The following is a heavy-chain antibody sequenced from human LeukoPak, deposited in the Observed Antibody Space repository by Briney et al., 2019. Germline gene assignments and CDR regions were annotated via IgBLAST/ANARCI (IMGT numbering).Heavy chain of an antibody. Sequence: ASVKVSCKASGYTFTSYYMHWVRQAPGQGLEWMGIINPSGGSTSYAQKLQGRVTVTTDTSTSTAYMELRSLRSDDTAVYYCARDSYDSSGYYFNLYYFDYWGQGTLVTVSS. J-gene: IGHJ4*02. CDR2: INPSGGST. CDR1: GYTFTSYY. D-gene: IGHD3-22*01. CDR3: ARDSYDSSGYYFNLYYFDY. V-gene: IGHV1-46*01.